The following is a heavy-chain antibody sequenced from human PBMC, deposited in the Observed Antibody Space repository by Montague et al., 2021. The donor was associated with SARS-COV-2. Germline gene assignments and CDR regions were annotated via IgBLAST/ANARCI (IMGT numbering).Heavy chain of an antibody. Sequence: SETLSLTCSVFGGSVSSGSCYWNWIRQPPGKGLEWIGYIYYSGSTNYNPSLKSRVTISVDTSKNQFSLKLSSVTAADTAVYYCARVRGERYQLVFSTYYYSSMDVWGKGTTVTVSS. J-gene: IGHJ6*03. CDR2: IYYSGST. CDR3: ARVRGERYQLVFSTYYYSSMDV. V-gene: IGHV4-61*01. D-gene: IGHD2-2*01. CDR1: GGSVSSGSCY.